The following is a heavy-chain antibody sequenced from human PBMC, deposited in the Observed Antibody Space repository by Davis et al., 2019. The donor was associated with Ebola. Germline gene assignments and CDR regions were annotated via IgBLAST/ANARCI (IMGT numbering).Heavy chain of an antibody. V-gene: IGHV1-2*06. J-gene: IGHJ4*02. CDR1: GYTFTGYY. CDR3: ARGPELLWFGESNKALDY. D-gene: IGHD3-10*01. Sequence: ASVKVSCKASGYTFTGYYMHWVRQAPGQGLEWMGRINPNSGGTNYAQKFQGRVTMTRDTSISTAYMELSSLRSEDTAVYYCARGPELLWFGESNKALDYWGQGTLVTVSS. CDR2: INPNSGGT.